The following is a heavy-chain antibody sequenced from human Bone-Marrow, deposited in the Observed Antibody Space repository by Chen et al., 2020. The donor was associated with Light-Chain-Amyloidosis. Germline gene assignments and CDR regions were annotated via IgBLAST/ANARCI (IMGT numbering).Heavy chain of an antibody. CDR2: MSYSGST. D-gene: IGHD2-15*01. V-gene: IGHV4-39*01. Sequence: QLQLQESGPGLVRPSETLSLTCTVSGGSLSINSYYLGWIRQPPGKGLEWIGSMSYSGSTYYSPSPKRRFTISVDTPKNQFSRRLNSVTAADTALYYCARMFGFCSGGSCYSAYFDYWGQGALVTVSS. CDR1: GGSLSINSYY. J-gene: IGHJ4*02. CDR3: ARMFGFCSGGSCYSAYFDY.